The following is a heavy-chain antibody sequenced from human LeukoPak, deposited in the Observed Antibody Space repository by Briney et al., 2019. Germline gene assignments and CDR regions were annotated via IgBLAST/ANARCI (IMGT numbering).Heavy chain of an antibody. D-gene: IGHD6-13*01. J-gene: IGHJ4*02. Sequence: NPSETLSLTCTVSGGSISSSTSYWGWIRQPPGKGLERIGSIYYSGSPYYNPSLQSRVTLSVDTSKSQFSLKLNSVTAADTAVYYCARYFLQQPPDYWGQGTLVTVSS. V-gene: IGHV4-39*01. CDR3: ARYFLQQPPDY. CDR1: GGSISSSTSY. CDR2: IYYSGSP.